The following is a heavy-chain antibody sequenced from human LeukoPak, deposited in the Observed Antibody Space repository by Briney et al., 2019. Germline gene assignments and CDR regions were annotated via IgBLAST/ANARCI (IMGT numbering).Heavy chain of an antibody. CDR1: GFTSIAYA. CDR2: ISGGGVTT. Sequence: EGSLRLSCVGSGFTSIAYALTWARQAPGKGLEWVSGISGGGVTTYYADSVKGRFTISRDNSKNTLYLQMNSLRADDTAIYYCARNQQLGGHSYYYYGMDVWGQGTTVTVSS. V-gene: IGHV3-23*01. J-gene: IGHJ6*02. D-gene: IGHD3-16*01. CDR3: ARNQQLGGHSYYYYGMDV.